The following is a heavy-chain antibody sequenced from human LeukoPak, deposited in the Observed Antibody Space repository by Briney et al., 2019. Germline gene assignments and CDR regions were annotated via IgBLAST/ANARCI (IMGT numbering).Heavy chain of an antibody. V-gene: IGHV4-59*01. J-gene: IGHJ5*02. D-gene: IGHD3-3*01. CDR3: ARGQTYYDFWSGYYFNWFDP. CDR1: GGSISSYY. CDR2: IYYSGST. Sequence: SETLSLTCTVSGGSISSYYWSWIRQPPGKGLEWIGYIYYSGSTNYNPSLKSRVTTSVDTSKSQFSLKLSSVTAADTAVYYCARGQTYYDFWSGYYFNWFDPWGQGTLVTVSS.